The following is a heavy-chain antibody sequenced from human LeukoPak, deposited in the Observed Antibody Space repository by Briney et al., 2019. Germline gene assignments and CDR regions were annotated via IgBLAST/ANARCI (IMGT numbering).Heavy chain of an antibody. Sequence: PSGTLSLTCAVSGGSISSSNWWSWVRQPPGKGLEWIGYIYYSGSTNYNPSLKSRVTISVDTSKNQFSLKLSSVTAADTAVYYCARAPFDYYDSSGYPDYWGQGTLVTVSS. D-gene: IGHD3-22*01. CDR3: ARAPFDYYDSSGYPDY. CDR1: GGSISSSNW. CDR2: IYYSGST. V-gene: IGHV4-4*02. J-gene: IGHJ4*02.